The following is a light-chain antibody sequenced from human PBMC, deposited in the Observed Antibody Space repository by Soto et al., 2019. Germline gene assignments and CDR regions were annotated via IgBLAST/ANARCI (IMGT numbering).Light chain of an antibody. J-gene: IGKJ1*01. Sequence: DIQMTQSPSSLSASVGDTVTITCRASQGIIDYLAWYQQRPGKVPKLLIYAASTLQTGVPSRFSGSGAGTAFPLPISSLQPEDVGTYYCQKYDTAPQTFGQGTRVEIK. CDR2: AAS. CDR3: QKYDTAPQT. CDR1: QGIIDY. V-gene: IGKV1-27*01.